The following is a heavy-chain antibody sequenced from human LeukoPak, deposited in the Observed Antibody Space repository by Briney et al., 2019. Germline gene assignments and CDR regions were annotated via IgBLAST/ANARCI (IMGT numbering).Heavy chain of an antibody. CDR2: ISPYNGNT. CDR3: ARDQYDYVWGSCRPYFDY. D-gene: IGHD3-16*02. J-gene: IGHJ4*02. V-gene: IGHV1-18*01. CDR1: GYTFTSYG. Sequence: GASVKVSCKASGYTFTSYGISWVRQAPGQGLEWMGSISPYNGNTNYAQKLQGRVTMTTDTSTSTAYMELRSLRSDDTAVYYCARDQYDYVWGSCRPYFDYWGQGTLVTVSS.